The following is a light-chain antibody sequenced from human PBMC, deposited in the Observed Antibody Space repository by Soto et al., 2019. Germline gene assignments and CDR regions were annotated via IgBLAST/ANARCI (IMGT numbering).Light chain of an antibody. CDR1: TSNIGSNY. CDR3: ATWDDSLDGFYV. V-gene: IGLV1-47*01. Sequence: QSVLTQPPSASGTPGQGVTISCSGSTSNIGSNYVYWYQQLPGTASKLLIYRNNQRPSGVTDRFSGSKSGTSASLAISGLRSDDEADYFCATWDDSLDGFYVFGTGTKVTVL. J-gene: IGLJ1*01. CDR2: RNN.